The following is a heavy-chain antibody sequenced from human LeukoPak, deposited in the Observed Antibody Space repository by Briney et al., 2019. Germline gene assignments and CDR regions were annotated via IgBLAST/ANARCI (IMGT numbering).Heavy chain of an antibody. CDR2: ISGSGGST. J-gene: IGHJ4*02. D-gene: IGHD6-19*01. CDR3: AREGAVAGTPPFDY. V-gene: IGHV3-23*01. CDR1: GFTFSSYA. Sequence: GGSLRLSCAASGFTFSSYAMSWVRQAPGKGLEWVSAISGSGGSTYYADSVKGRFTISRDNSKNTLYLQMNSLSAEDTAVYYCAREGAVAGTPPFDYWGQGTLVTVSS.